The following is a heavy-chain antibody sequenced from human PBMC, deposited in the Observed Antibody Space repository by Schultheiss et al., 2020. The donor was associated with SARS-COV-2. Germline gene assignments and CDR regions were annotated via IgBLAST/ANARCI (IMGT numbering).Heavy chain of an antibody. J-gene: IGHJ5*02. CDR2: INPNSGGT. CDR1: GYTFTSYG. V-gene: IGHV1-18*01. CDR3: ARDQWLVKSSKLVPRNDKTGYGYNWFDP. Sequence: ASVKVSCKASGYTFTSYGISWVRQAPGQGLEWMGRINPNSGGTNYAQKFQGRVTMTTDTSTSTAYMELRSLRSDDTAVYYCARDQWLVKSSKLVPRNDKTGYGYNWFDPWGQGTLVTVSS. D-gene: IGHD6-19*01.